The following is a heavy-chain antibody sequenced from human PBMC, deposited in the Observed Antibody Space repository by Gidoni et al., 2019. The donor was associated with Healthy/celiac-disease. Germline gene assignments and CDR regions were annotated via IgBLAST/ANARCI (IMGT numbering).Heavy chain of an antibody. Sequence: QVQLQESGPGLVKPSQTLSLTCTVSGGSISSGSYYWSWIRQPAGKGLEWIGRIYTSGSTNYNPSLKSRVTISVDTSKNQFSLKLSSVTAADTAVYYCARDRQYSYEPYGMDVWGQGTTVTVSS. J-gene: IGHJ6*02. V-gene: IGHV4-61*02. CDR2: IYTSGST. CDR1: GGSISSGSYY. CDR3: ARDRQYSYEPYGMDV. D-gene: IGHD5-18*01.